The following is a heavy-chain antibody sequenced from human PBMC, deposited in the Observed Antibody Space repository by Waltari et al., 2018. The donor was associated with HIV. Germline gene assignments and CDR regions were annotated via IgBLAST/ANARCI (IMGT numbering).Heavy chain of an antibody. D-gene: IGHD6-19*01. CDR1: GGSISSSIYY. CDR3: ARNGRPGIAVADFDY. V-gene: IGHV4-39*01. CDR2: IYYSGNT. Sequence: QLQLQESGPGLVKPSETLSLTCTVSGGSISSSIYYWGWIRQPPGKGLEWIGSIYYSGNTYYNPSLKSRVTISVDTSKNQFSLKLSSVTAADTAVYYCARNGRPGIAVADFDYWGQGTLVTVSS. J-gene: IGHJ4*02.